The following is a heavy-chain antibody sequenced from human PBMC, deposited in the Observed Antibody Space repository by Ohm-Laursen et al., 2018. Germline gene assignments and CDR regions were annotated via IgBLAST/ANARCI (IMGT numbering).Heavy chain of an antibody. V-gene: IGHV3-23*01. D-gene: IGHD3-9*01. CDR1: GFTFSDSW. CDR3: ALTIMGY. CDR2: ISGSGGST. Sequence: SLRLSCAASGFTFSDSWISRVRQAPGKGLQWVSTISGSGGSTNYADSVKGRFTISRDNAKNTLYLQMNSLRAEDTAVYYCALTIMGYWGQGTLVTVSS. J-gene: IGHJ4*02.